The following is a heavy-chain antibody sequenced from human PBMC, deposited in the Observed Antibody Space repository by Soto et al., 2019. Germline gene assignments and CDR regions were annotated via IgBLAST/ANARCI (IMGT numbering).Heavy chain of an antibody. D-gene: IGHD4-17*01. V-gene: IGHV3-11*06. CDR3: ARDSDGDLRGVYYYYGMDV. Sequence: GGSLRLSCAASGFTFSDYYMSWIRQAPGKGLEWVSYISSSSSYTNYADSVKGRFTISRDNAKNSLYLQMNSLRAEDTAVYYCARDSDGDLRGVYYYYGMDVWGQGTTVTVSS. CDR2: ISSSSSYT. J-gene: IGHJ6*02. CDR1: GFTFSDYY.